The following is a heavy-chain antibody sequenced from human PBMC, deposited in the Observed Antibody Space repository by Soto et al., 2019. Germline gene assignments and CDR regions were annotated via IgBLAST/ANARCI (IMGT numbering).Heavy chain of an antibody. Sequence: GASVKVSCKASGYTFTGYYMHWVRQAHGQGLEWMGWINPISGGTNYAQKFQGWVTMTRDTSISTAYMELSRLRSDDTAVYYCALLGYCSSTSCYGDAFDIWGQGTMVTVSS. V-gene: IGHV1-2*04. J-gene: IGHJ3*02. CDR3: ALLGYCSSTSCYGDAFDI. D-gene: IGHD2-2*01. CDR2: INPISGGT. CDR1: GYTFTGYY.